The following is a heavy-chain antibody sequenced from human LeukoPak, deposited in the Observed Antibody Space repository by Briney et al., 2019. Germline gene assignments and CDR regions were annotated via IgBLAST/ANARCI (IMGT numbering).Heavy chain of an antibody. J-gene: IGHJ4*02. CDR2: ISXXXXXT. CDR1: GFTFSSYX. D-gene: IGHD3-10*01. Sequence: GGSLXLSCAASGFTFSSYXXXXXRQAPXKGXEXXXXISXXXXXTXXADSVKGRXXXXXXNSKNTLYLQMNTLRAEDTAVYYCAKAAVPGSKYYFDYWGQGTLVTVSS. V-gene: IGHV3-23*01. CDR3: AKAAVPGSKYYFDY.